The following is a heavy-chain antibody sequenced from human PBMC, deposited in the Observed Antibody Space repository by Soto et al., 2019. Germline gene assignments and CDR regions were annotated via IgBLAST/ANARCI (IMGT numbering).Heavy chain of an antibody. CDR1: GFTFSSYA. CDR2: ISYDGSNK. Sequence: PGGSLRLSCAASGFTFSSYAMHWVRQAPGKGLEWVAVISYDGSNKYYADSVKGRFTISRDNSKNTLYLQMNSLRAEDTAVYYCARDSPFTFWGQGTLVTVSS. CDR3: ARDSPFTF. V-gene: IGHV3-30-3*01. J-gene: IGHJ4*02.